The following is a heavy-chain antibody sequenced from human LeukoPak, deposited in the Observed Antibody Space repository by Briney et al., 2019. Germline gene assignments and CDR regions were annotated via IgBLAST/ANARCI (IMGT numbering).Heavy chain of an antibody. D-gene: IGHD3-22*01. V-gene: IGHV4-39*07. CDR3: ARAHYYDSSGSRDAFDI. CDR2: IYYSGST. CDR1: GGSISSSSYY. J-gene: IGHJ3*02. Sequence: SETLSLTCTVSGGSISSSSYYWGWIRQPPGKGLEWIGSIYYSGSTYYNPSLKSRVTISVDTSKNQFSLKLSSVTAADTAVYYCARAHYYDSSGSRDAFDIWGQGTMVTVSS.